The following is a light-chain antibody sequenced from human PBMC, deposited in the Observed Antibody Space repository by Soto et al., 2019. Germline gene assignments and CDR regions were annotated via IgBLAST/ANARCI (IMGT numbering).Light chain of an antibody. CDR1: QSVSSTY. CDR3: QQYGSSPT. CDR2: GAS. Sequence: EIVLTQSPGTLSLSPGERATLSCRASQSVSSTYVAWYQQKPGQPPSLLIHGASSRAAGIPDRFSGSGSGTDFTLTISRLEPEVFAFYYCQQYGSSPTFGQGTQVEIK. J-gene: IGKJ1*01. V-gene: IGKV3-20*01.